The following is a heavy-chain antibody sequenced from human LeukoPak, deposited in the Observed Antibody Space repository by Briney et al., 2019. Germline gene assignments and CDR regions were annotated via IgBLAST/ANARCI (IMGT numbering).Heavy chain of an antibody. CDR1: GGSISSYY. J-gene: IGHJ4*02. Sequence: PSETLSLTCTVSGGSISSYYWSWIRQPPGKGLEWIGYIYYSGSTNYNPSLKSRVTISVDTSKNQFSLKLSSVTAADTAVYYCARAPHGDYWGQGTLVTVSS. CDR3: ARAPHGDY. V-gene: IGHV4-59*01. CDR2: IYYSGST. D-gene: IGHD3-16*01.